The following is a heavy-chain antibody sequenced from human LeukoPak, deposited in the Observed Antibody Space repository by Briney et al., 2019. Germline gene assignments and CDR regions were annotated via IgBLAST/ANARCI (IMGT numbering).Heavy chain of an antibody. J-gene: IGHJ6*03. D-gene: IGHD3-10*01. Sequence: ASVKVSCKASGYTFTGYYMHWVRQAPGQGLEWMGWINPNSGGTNYAQKFQGRVTMTRDTSISTAYMELSRLRSDDTAVYYCMVGPDYYYYYMDVWGKGTTVTVSS. CDR2: INPNSGGT. V-gene: IGHV1-2*02. CDR1: GYTFTGYY. CDR3: MVGPDYYYYYMDV.